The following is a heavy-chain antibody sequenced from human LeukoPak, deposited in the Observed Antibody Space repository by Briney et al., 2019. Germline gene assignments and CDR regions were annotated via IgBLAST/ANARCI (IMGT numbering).Heavy chain of an antibody. D-gene: IGHD6-13*01. CDR2: FDPEDGET. CDR1: GYTLTELS. J-gene: IGHJ4*02. CDR3: ATSEFLYSSPYYFDY. Sequence: GASVKVSCKVSGYTLTELSMHWVRQAPGKGLEWMGGFDPEDGETIYAQKFQGRVTTTEDTSTDTAYMELSSLRSEDTAVYYCATSEFLYSSPYYFDYWGQGTLVTVSS. V-gene: IGHV1-24*01.